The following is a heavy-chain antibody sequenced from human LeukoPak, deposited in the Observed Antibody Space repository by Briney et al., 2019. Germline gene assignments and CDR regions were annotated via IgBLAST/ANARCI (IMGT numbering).Heavy chain of an antibody. CDR1: GGSISSSSYY. J-gene: IGHJ4*02. V-gene: IGHV4-39*07. CDR3: ARRTYNSPFAY. CDR2: IYYSGST. D-gene: IGHD1-20*01. Sequence: PSETLSLTCTVSGGSISSSSYYWGWIRQPPGKGLEWIGSIYYSGSTYYNPSLKSRVTISVDTSKNQFSLKLSSVTAADTAVYYCARRTYNSPFAYWGQGTLVTVSS.